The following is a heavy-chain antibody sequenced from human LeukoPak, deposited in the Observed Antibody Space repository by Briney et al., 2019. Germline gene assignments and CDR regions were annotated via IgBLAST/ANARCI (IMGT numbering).Heavy chain of an antibody. D-gene: IGHD3-3*01. Sequence: SVKVSCNASGGTFSSHATSWGRQAPGQGLEWMVGIIPIFGTADYAQKFQGRVTITTDASTRTAYMELSSLRSEDTAVYYCACKPTIFGVVTDHDAFDIWGQGTMVTVSS. V-gene: IGHV1-69*05. CDR1: GGTFSSHA. CDR2: IIPIFGTA. J-gene: IGHJ3*02. CDR3: ACKPTIFGVVTDHDAFDI.